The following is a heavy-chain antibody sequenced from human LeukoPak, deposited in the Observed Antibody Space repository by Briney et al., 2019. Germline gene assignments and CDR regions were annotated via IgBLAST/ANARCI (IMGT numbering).Heavy chain of an antibody. D-gene: IGHD6-13*01. CDR1: GGSISSGGYS. Sequence: SETLSLTCAVSGGSISSGGYSWSWIRQPPGKGLEWIGYIYHSGSTYYNPSLKSRVTISVDTSKNQFSLKLSSVTAADTAVYYCARHGEQQLLSNWFDPWGQGTLVTVSS. V-gene: IGHV4-30-2*03. J-gene: IGHJ5*02. CDR3: ARHGEQQLLSNWFDP. CDR2: IYHSGST.